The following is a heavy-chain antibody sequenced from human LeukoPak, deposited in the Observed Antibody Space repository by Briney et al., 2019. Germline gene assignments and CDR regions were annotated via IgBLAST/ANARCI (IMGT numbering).Heavy chain of an antibody. CDR1: GFTFSSYS. V-gene: IGHV3-48*04. CDR3: ARVGYYDSSEGFDY. J-gene: IGHJ4*02. Sequence: PGRSLRLSCAASGFTFSSYSMNWVRQAPGKGLEWVSYISSSSSTIYYADSVKGRFTISRDNAKNSLYLQMNSLRAEDTAVYYCARVGYYDSSEGFDYWGQGTLVTVSS. D-gene: IGHD3-22*01. CDR2: ISSSSSTI.